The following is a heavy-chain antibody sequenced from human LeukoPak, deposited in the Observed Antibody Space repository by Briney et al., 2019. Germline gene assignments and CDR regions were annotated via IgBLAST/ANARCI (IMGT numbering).Heavy chain of an antibody. CDR1: GFTFSSYT. D-gene: IGHD6-6*01. Sequence: GRSLRLSCAASGFTFSSYTLHWARQAPGKGLEWVANIKQDGSEKYYVDSVKGRFTISRDNAENSLSLQMNSLRAEDTAVYYCASAGGDSRSPLPFYYWGQGTLVTVSS. V-gene: IGHV3-7*03. J-gene: IGHJ4*02. CDR3: ASAGGDSRSPLPFYY. CDR2: IKQDGSEK.